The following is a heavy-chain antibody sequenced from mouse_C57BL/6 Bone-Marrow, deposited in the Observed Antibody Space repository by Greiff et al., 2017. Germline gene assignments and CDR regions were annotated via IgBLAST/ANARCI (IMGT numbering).Heavy chain of an antibody. CDR3: ARGEYDLFAY. Sequence: QVQLQQSGAELVKPGASVKMSCKASGYTFTSYWITWVKQRPGQGLEWIGDIYPGSGSTKYNEKFKSKATLTVDTSSSTAYMQLSSLTSEDSAVYYCARGEYDLFAYWGQGTLVTVSA. D-gene: IGHD2-14*01. CDR2: IYPGSGST. CDR1: GYTFTSYW. J-gene: IGHJ3*01. V-gene: IGHV1-55*01.